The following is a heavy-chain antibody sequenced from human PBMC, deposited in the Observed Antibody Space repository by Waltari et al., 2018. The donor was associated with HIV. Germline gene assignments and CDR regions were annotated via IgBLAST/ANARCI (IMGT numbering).Heavy chain of an antibody. CDR3: ARHVRSSIWFDY. D-gene: IGHD3-10*02. CDR1: GGSISSSRYY. J-gene: IGHJ5*01. Sequence: QLQLQESGPGLVKPSETLSLTCAVSGGSISSSRYYWGWIRQPPGKGLEWIGSIYYSGSTYYNPSLKSLVTISVDTSKNQFSLKLSSVTAADTAVYYCARHVRSSIWFDYWGQGTLVTVSS. V-gene: IGHV4-39*01. CDR2: IYYSGST.